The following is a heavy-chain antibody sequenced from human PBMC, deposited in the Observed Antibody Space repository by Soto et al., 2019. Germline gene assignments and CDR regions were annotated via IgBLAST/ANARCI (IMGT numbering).Heavy chain of an antibody. CDR3: SRATQSYYDASGYYSYVH. CDR1: GFTFDEYA. V-gene: IGHV3-20*04. Sequence: GGSLSLSCAASGFTFDEYALTWVRPAPGKGLEWVAGINWNGGSKGYADSVKGRFTISRDNAKSSLYLQMNNLRAEDTAFYFCSRATQSYYDASGYYSYVHWGQGAQVTVSS. J-gene: IGHJ4*02. CDR2: INWNGGSK. D-gene: IGHD3-22*01.